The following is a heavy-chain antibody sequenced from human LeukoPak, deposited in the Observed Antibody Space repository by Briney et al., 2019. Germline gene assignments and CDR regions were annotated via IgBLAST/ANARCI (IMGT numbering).Heavy chain of an antibody. CDR2: FDPEDGET. V-gene: IGHV1-24*01. J-gene: IGHJ3*02. CDR3: ATEGYRGYDYDAFDI. Sequence: ASVKVSCKVSGYTLTELSMHWVRQAPGKGLEWMGGFDPEDGETIYAQKFQGRVTMTEDTSTDTAYMELSSLRSEDTAVYYCATEGYRGYDYDAFDIWGQGTMVTVSS. D-gene: IGHD5-12*01. CDR1: GYTLTELS.